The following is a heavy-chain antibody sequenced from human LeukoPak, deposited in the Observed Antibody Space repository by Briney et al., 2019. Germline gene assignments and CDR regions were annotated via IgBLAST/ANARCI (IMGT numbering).Heavy chain of an antibody. V-gene: IGHV1-46*01. CDR1: GYTFTSYY. Sequence: ASVKVSCKASGYTFTSYYMHWVRQAPGQGLEWMGIINPSGGSTSYAQKFQGRVTMTRDTSSSTAYMELSRLRFDDTVVYYCARGPRITIFGVVMANDAFDIWGQGTMVTVSS. J-gene: IGHJ3*02. CDR3: ARGPRITIFGVVMANDAFDI. D-gene: IGHD3-3*01. CDR2: INPSGGST.